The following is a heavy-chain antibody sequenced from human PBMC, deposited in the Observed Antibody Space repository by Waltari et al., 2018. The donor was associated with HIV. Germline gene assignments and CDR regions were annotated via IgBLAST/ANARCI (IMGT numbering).Heavy chain of an antibody. CDR3: ARHHPEPRRSYYASSYYDV. CDR1: GYSFNNSW. D-gene: IGHD3-10*01. J-gene: IGHJ4*02. Sequence: VHLVQSGAELKKPGESLRISCQGSGYSFNNSWIGWVRQMPGKGPEWMGNIYPADSETRYSPAFEGRITISVDKSINTVFLQWNSLKASDTARYFCARHHPEPRRSYYASSYYDVWGQGTLVTVSS. V-gene: IGHV5-51*01. CDR2: IYPADSET.